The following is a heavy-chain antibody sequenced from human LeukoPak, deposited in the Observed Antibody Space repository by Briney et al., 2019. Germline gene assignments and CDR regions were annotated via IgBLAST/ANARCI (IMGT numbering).Heavy chain of an antibody. V-gene: IGHV4-31*03. J-gene: IGHJ4*02. CDR2: IYYSGST. D-gene: IGHD2-21*02. Sequence: SETLSLTCTVSGGSISSGGYYWSWIRQHPGKGLEWIGYIYYSGSTYYNPSLKSRVTISVDTSKNQFSLKLSSVTAADTAVYYCARTVVVTATIEYWGQGTLVTVSS. CDR3: ARTVVVTATIEY. CDR1: GGSISSGGYY.